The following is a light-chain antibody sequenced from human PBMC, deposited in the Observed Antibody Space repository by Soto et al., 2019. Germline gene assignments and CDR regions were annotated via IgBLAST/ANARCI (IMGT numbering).Light chain of an antibody. Sequence: DVVVTQSPLSLPVILGQSASISCTSSQSLVYADGNTYLNWLQQRPGQSPRRLIYKVFNRDSGVPDRFSGSASGSEFTLTISRVEAEDIGVYYCMQTAHWPYTFGRGTKVDIK. CDR2: KVF. J-gene: IGKJ2*01. CDR1: QSLVYADGNTY. CDR3: MQTAHWPYT. V-gene: IGKV2-30*01.